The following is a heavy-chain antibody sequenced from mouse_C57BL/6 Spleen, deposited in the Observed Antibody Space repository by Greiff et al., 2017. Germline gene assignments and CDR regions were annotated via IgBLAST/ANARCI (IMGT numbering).Heavy chain of an antibody. CDR2: IDPETGGT. V-gene: IGHV1-15*01. CDR3: TRSSYDYDGAY. CDR1: GYTFTDYE. Sequence: VQLQQSGAELVRPGASVTLSCKASGYTFTDYEMHWVKQTPVHGLEWIGAIDPETGGTAYNQKFKGKAILTADKSSSTAYMELRSLTSEDSAVYYCTRSSYDYDGAYWGQGTLVTVSA. D-gene: IGHD2-4*01. J-gene: IGHJ3*01.